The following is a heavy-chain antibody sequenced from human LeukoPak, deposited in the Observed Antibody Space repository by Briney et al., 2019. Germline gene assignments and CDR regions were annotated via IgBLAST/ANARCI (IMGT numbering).Heavy chain of an antibody. D-gene: IGHD5-24*01. J-gene: IGHJ4*02. CDR2: INPSGGST. CDR1: GYTFTSYY. Sequence: ASVKVSCTASGYTFTSYYMHWVRQAPGQGLEWMGLINPSGGSTSYAQKFQGRVTMTRDTSTSTVYMELSSLRSEDTAVYYCARAGRERWLQFFLDDYWGQGTLVTVSS. V-gene: IGHV1-46*01. CDR3: ARAGRERWLQFFLDDY.